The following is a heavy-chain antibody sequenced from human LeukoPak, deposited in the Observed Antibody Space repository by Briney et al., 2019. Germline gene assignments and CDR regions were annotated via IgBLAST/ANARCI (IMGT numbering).Heavy chain of an antibody. Sequence: GGSLRLSCAASGLTFSSYWMNWVRQAPGKGLEWVSYISSSSSTIYYADSVKGRFTISRDNAKNSLYLQMNSLRDEDTAVYYCARADPAAGDVAFDYWGQGTLVTVSS. D-gene: IGHD2-2*01. CDR3: ARADPAAGDVAFDY. CDR1: GLTFSSYW. V-gene: IGHV3-48*02. J-gene: IGHJ4*02. CDR2: ISSSSSTI.